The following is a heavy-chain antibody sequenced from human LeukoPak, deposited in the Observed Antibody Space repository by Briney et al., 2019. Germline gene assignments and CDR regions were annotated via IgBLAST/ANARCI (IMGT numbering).Heavy chain of an antibody. J-gene: IGHJ4*02. V-gene: IGHV3-23*01. Sequence: GGSLRLSCAASGFTFSSYAMSWVRQAPGKGLEWVSAMSGSGGSTHYADSVKGRFTISRDNSKNTLYLQMNSLRAEDTAVYYCAKDLWEANQFDYWGQGTLVTISS. CDR2: MSGSGGST. CDR3: AKDLWEANQFDY. CDR1: GFTFSSYA. D-gene: IGHD1-26*01.